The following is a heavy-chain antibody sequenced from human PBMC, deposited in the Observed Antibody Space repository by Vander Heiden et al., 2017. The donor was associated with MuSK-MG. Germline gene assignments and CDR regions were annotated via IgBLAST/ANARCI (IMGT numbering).Heavy chain of an antibody. J-gene: IGHJ6*02. CDR1: GYTFTGYY. CDR2: INPNSGGT. D-gene: IGHD3-22*01. Sequence: QVQLVQSGAEVKKPGASVKVSCKASGYTFTGYYMHWVRQAPGQGLEWMGWINPNSGGTNYAQKFQGRVTMTRDTSISTAYMELSSVYYCAREEVVVIGYYYYYGMDVWGQGTTVTVSS. V-gene: IGHV1-2*02. CDR3: IGYYYYYGMDV.